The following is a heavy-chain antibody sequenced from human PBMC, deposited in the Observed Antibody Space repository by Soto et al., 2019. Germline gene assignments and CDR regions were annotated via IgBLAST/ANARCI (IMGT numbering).Heavy chain of an antibody. CDR1: GFTFSSYS. CDR3: ASLYCSSTSCYPKY. V-gene: IGHV3-21*01. CDR2: ISSSSSYI. J-gene: IGHJ4*02. D-gene: IGHD2-2*01. Sequence: GGSLRLSCAASGFTFSSYSMNWVRQAPGKGLEWVSSISSSSSYIYYADSVKGRFTISRDNAKNSLYLQMNSLRAEDTAVYYCASLYCSSTSCYPKYWGQGTLVTVSS.